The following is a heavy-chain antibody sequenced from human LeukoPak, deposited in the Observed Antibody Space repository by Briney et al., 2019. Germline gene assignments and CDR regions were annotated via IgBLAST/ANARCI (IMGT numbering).Heavy chain of an antibody. CDR2: TKQDGSEK. D-gene: IGHD3-22*01. CDR3: ARAPYYSHVEFYFDY. V-gene: IGHV3-7*03. J-gene: IGHJ4*02. CDR1: GFTFSSYW. Sequence: GGSLRLSCVVSGFTFSSYWMSWVRQAPGQGLEWVANTKQDGSEKYYVDSVKGRFTISRDNAKNSLYLQMNSLRAEDTAVYYCARAPYYSHVEFYFDYWGQGTLVTVSS.